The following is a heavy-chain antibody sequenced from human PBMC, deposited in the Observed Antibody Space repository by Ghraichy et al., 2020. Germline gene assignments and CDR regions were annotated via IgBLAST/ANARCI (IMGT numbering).Heavy chain of an antibody. Sequence: GGSLRLSCAASGFSFSNYGMHWVRQAPDKGLEWVATISYDGSNQHYADSVKGRFTISRDNSKNTLYLQMNSLRPEDTALYYLAEDESSKGKYSYYFMDVWGKGTTVTVSS. V-gene: IGHV3-30*18. J-gene: IGHJ6*03. D-gene: IGHD6-6*01. CDR1: GFSFSNYG. CDR3: AEDESSKGKYSYYFMDV. CDR2: ISYDGSNQ.